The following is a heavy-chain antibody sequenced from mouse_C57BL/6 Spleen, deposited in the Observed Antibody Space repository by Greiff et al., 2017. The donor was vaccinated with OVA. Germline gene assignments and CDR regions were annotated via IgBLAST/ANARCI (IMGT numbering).Heavy chain of an antibody. J-gene: IGHJ3*01. CDR3: ARSPNYYGSSYLAWFAY. CDR1: GYTFTDYN. CDR2: INPNNGGT. D-gene: IGHD1-1*01. Sequence: EVQLQQSGPELVKPGASVKMSCKASGYTFTDYNMHWVKQSHGKSLEWIGYINPNNGGTSYNQKFKGKATLTVNKSSSTAYMELRSLTSEDSAVYYCARSPNYYGSSYLAWFAYWGQGTLVTVSA. V-gene: IGHV1-22*01.